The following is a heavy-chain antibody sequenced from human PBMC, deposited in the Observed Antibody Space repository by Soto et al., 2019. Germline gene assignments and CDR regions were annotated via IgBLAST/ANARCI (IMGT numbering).Heavy chain of an antibody. CDR3: ARASGSDRQAEFYYFDY. J-gene: IGHJ4*02. D-gene: IGHD3-10*01. CDR1: GGTFSSYA. Sequence: QVQLVQSGAEVKKPGSSVKVSCKASGGTFSSYAISWVRQAPGQGLEWMGAIIPIFGTANYAQKFQGRVTITADKSTSTAYMELSSLRSEDTAVYYCARASGSDRQAEFYYFDYWGQGTLVTVSS. CDR2: IIPIFGTA. V-gene: IGHV1-69*06.